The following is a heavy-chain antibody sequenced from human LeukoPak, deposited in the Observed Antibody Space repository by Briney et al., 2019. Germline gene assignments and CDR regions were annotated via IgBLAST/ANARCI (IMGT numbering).Heavy chain of an antibody. Sequence: SETLSLTCAVSGGSFSGYYWSWIRQPPGKGLEWIGEINHSGSTNYNPSLKSRVTISVDTSKNQFSPKLSSVTAADTAVYYCARGRSLDGDYYYFDYWGQGTLVTVSS. CDR2: INHSGST. CDR3: ARGRSLDGDYYYFDY. D-gene: IGHD4-17*01. J-gene: IGHJ4*02. CDR1: GGSFSGYY. V-gene: IGHV4-34*01.